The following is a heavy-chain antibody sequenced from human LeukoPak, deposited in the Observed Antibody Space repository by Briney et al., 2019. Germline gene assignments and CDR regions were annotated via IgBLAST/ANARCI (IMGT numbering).Heavy chain of an antibody. D-gene: IGHD3-22*01. CDR3: ARDRYYDSSGYVTDH. J-gene: IGHJ4*02. CDR2: INPNSGGT. CDR1: GYTFTGYY. Sequence: ASVKVFCKASGYTFTGYYMHWVRQAPGQGLEWMGWINPNSGGTNYAQKFQGRVTMTRDTSLSTAYMELSRLRSDDTAVYYCARDRYYDSSGYVTDHWGQGTLVTVSS. V-gene: IGHV1-2*02.